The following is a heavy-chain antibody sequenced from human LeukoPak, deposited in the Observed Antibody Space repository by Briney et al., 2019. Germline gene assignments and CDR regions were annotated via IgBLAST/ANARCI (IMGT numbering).Heavy chain of an antibody. Sequence: ASVKVSCKASGYTFTSYDINWVRQATGQGLEWMGWMNPNSGNTGYAQKFQGRVTITRNTSISTAYMELSSLRSEDTAVYYCARGPSLDFWSGYRGYNYFDYWGQGTLVTVSS. D-gene: IGHD3-3*01. CDR2: MNPNSGNT. CDR3: ARGPSLDFWSGYRGYNYFDY. J-gene: IGHJ4*02. CDR1: GYTFTSYD. V-gene: IGHV1-8*03.